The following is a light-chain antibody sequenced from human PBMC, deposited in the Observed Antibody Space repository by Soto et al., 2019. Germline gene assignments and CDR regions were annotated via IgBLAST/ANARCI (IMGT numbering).Light chain of an antibody. V-gene: IGKV3-20*01. CDR3: QQYGSSSIT. CDR1: QSVSSCY. J-gene: IGKJ5*01. CDR2: GAS. Sequence: EIVLTQSPGTLSLSPGERTTLSSRASQSVSSCYLAWYQQKPGQAPRLLIYGASSRATGISDRFSGSGSGTDFTLTISRLEPEDFAVYYCQQYGSSSITFGQGTRLEIK.